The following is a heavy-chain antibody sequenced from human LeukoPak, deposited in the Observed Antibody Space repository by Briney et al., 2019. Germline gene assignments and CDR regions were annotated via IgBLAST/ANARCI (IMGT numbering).Heavy chain of an antibody. Sequence: GGSLRLSCAASRFTFSSYAMNWVRQAPGKGLEWVSAISNSGVSTYYADSVKGRFTISRDNSKNTLYLQVDSLRAEDTAVYYCARMSSTEIYYFYYMDVWGKGTTVTVSS. J-gene: IGHJ6*03. CDR3: ARMSSTEIYYFYYMDV. CDR1: RFTFSSYA. V-gene: IGHV3-23*01. D-gene: IGHD6-6*01. CDR2: ISNSGVST.